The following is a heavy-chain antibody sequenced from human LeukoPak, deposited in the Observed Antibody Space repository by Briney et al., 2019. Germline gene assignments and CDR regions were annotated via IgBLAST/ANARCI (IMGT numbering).Heavy chain of an antibody. Sequence: ASVKVSCTASGYTFTGYYMHWVRQAPGQGLEWMGWINPDSGGTNYAQKFQGRVTMTRDTSISTAYMELRRLISDDTAVYYCARDDYYDGSGYFGWFDPWGQGTLVTVSS. CDR1: GYTFTGYY. J-gene: IGHJ5*02. V-gene: IGHV1-2*02. CDR2: INPDSGGT. CDR3: ARDDYYDGSGYFGWFDP. D-gene: IGHD3-22*01.